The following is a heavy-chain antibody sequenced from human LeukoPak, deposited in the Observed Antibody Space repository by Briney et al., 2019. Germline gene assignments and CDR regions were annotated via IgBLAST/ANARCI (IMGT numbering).Heavy chain of an antibody. CDR1: GFTFSSYA. Sequence: GGSLRLSCAASGFTFSSYAMSWVRQAPGKGLEWVSVISGSGGNTYYADSVKGRFTASKDDARKSMYLQMNSLRVEDTAVYYCAKDRANWAIDDWGQGTQVTVSS. V-gene: IGHV3-23*01. D-gene: IGHD3-16*01. J-gene: IGHJ4*02. CDR2: ISGSGGNT. CDR3: AKDRANWAIDD.